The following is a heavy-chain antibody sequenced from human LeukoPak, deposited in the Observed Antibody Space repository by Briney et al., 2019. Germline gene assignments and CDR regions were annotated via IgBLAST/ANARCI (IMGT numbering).Heavy chain of an antibody. V-gene: IGHV5-51*01. Sequence: GESLKISCKGSGYSFTTYWIGWVRQMPGKGLEWMGIIYPGDSDAGYSPSFQGQVTISADKSISTAYLQWSSLKASDTAMYFCARRGRIAARPFDYWGQGTLVTVSS. CDR2: IYPGDSDA. J-gene: IGHJ4*02. CDR3: ARRGRIAARPFDY. CDR1: GYSFTTYW. D-gene: IGHD6-6*01.